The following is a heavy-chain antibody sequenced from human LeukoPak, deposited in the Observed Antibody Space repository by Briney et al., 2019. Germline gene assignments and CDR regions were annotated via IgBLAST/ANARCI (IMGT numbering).Heavy chain of an antibody. J-gene: IGHJ6*03. V-gene: IGHV4-4*02. CDR1: GGSISSSNW. Sequence: NSSETLSLTCAVSGGSISSSNWWSWVRQPPGKGLEWIGEIYHSGSTNYNPSLKSRVTISVDKSKNQFSLKLSSVTAADTAVYYCVGWNLYYYYMDVWGKGTTVTVSS. CDR3: VGWNLYYYYMDV. D-gene: IGHD1-1*01. CDR2: IYHSGST.